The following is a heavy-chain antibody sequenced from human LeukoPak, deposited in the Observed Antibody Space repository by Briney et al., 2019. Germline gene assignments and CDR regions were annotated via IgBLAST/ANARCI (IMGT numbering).Heavy chain of an antibody. Sequence: PGGSLRLSCAASGFTFSSYAMSWVRQAPGKGLEWVSGISWSSGIIGYADSVRGRFTISRDNAKNSLYLQMNSLRAEDTAVYYCAGSILTGYPNFDYWGQGTLVTVSS. V-gene: IGHV3-9*01. CDR1: GFTFSSYA. CDR2: ISWSSGII. CDR3: AGSILTGYPNFDY. J-gene: IGHJ4*02. D-gene: IGHD3-9*01.